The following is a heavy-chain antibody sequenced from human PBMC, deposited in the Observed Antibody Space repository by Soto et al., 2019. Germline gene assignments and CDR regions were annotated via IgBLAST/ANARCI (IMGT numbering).Heavy chain of an antibody. J-gene: IGHJ4*02. V-gene: IGHV3-23*01. CDR1: GFTFSNYA. D-gene: IGHD2-15*01. Sequence: EVQLLESGGALVQPGGSLGLSCAASGFTFSNYAMSWVRQAPGKGLEWVSGISGSGSSTYYADSVKGRFSISRDNSKNTLYLQMNSLRAEDTAVYYCASLLLGYCSGGTCYCSSQFDYWGRGTLVTVSS. CDR3: ASLLLGYCSGGTCYCSSQFDY. CDR2: ISGSGSST.